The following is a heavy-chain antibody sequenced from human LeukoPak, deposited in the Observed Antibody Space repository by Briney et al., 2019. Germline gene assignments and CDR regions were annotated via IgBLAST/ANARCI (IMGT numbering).Heavy chain of an antibody. CDR3: ARSGYSYGGGPSYFDY. Sequence: PGRSLRLSCAASGFTFSSYAMHWVRQAPGKGLEWVAVISYDGSNKYYADSVKGRFTISRDNSKNTLYLQMNSLRAEDTAVYYCARSGYSYGGGPSYFDYWGQGTLVTVSS. CDR2: ISYDGSNK. J-gene: IGHJ4*02. D-gene: IGHD5-18*01. CDR1: GFTFSSYA. V-gene: IGHV3-30-3*01.